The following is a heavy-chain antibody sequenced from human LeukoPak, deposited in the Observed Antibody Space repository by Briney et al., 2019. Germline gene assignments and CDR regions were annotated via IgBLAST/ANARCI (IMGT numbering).Heavy chain of an antibody. V-gene: IGHV3-23*01. CDR3: AKVGSTVTTYYYYYMDV. Sequence: QSGGSLRLSCVASGFTFSNYAMSWVRQAPGRGLEWVSAISGSGGSPYYADSVKGRFTISRDNSKNTVFLQMNSLRADDTAVYYCAKVGSTVTTYYYYYMDVWGKGTTVTVSS. CDR2: ISGSGGSP. D-gene: IGHD4-11*01. J-gene: IGHJ6*03. CDR1: GFTFSNYA.